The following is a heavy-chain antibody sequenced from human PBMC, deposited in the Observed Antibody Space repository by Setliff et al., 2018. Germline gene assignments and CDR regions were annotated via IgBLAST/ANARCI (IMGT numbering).Heavy chain of an antibody. CDR3: ARSWGRQEIFDY. Sequence: ASVKVSCKASGYTFTSYYMHWVRQAPGQGLEWMGIVNPSGGSTSYAQKFQGRVTMTRDTSTSTVYMELSSLRSEDTAVYYCARSWGRQEIFDYWGQGTLVTVSS. D-gene: IGHD3-16*01. J-gene: IGHJ4*02. V-gene: IGHV1-46*01. CDR2: VNPSGGST. CDR1: GYTFTSYY.